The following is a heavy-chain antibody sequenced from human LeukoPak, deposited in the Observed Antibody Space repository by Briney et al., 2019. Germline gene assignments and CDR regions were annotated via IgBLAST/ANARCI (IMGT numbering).Heavy chain of an antibody. CDR3: SRRGRDYGLGY. D-gene: IGHD4/OR15-4a*01. Sequence: PGGSLRLSCAASGFSFSDYPMHWVRQAPGKGLESVSAISSNGGSTYYATSVKGRFTISRDNSKNTLYLQMGSLRPEDMAVYYCSRRGRDYGLGYWGQGTLVTVSS. CDR2: ISSNGGST. V-gene: IGHV3-64*01. J-gene: IGHJ4*02. CDR1: GFSFSDYP.